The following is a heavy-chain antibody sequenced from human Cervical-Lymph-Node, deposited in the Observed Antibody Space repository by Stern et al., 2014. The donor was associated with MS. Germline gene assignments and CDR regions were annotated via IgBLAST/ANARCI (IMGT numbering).Heavy chain of an antibody. CDR3: AVGKQWLAYNY. CDR2: ISRSGNTT. Sequence: VQLEESGGGLVKPGGSLRISCAASGFTFSDYYMSWIRQAPGKGLEWVSYISRSGNTTYYADSVKGRFTISRDNVKKSLYLQMNSLRAEDTAVYYCAVGKQWLAYNYWGQGTLVTVSS. J-gene: IGHJ4*02. V-gene: IGHV3-11*01. D-gene: IGHD6-19*01. CDR1: GFTFSDYY.